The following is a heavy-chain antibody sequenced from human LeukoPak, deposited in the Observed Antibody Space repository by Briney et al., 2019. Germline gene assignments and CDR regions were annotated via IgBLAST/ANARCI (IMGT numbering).Heavy chain of an antibody. D-gene: IGHD3-22*01. CDR3: ARAAKSTYYDSSGYLDY. CDR2: IGRSGDRTT. Sequence: GGSLRLSCAASGFTFSIYSLNWVRQAPGKGLEWVAYIGRSGDRTTKYADSVKGRFTISRDNSKNTLYLQMNSLRAEDTAVYYCARAAKSTYYDSSGYLDYWGQGTLVTVSS. V-gene: IGHV3-48*01. CDR1: GFTFSIYS. J-gene: IGHJ4*02.